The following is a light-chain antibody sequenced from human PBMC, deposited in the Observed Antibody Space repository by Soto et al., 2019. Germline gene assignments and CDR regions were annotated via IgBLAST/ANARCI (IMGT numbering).Light chain of an antibody. J-gene: IGLJ3*02. V-gene: IGLV1-47*01. Sequence: QSVLTQPPSASGTPGQRVTISCSGSSSNIGSNYVYWYQQLPGTAPKLLIYRNNQRPSGVPDRFSASKSGTSASLAINGLQSEDEAEYFCATWDGSLKAHWVFGGGTKVTVL. CDR3: ATWDGSLKAHWV. CDR1: SSNIGSNY. CDR2: RNN.